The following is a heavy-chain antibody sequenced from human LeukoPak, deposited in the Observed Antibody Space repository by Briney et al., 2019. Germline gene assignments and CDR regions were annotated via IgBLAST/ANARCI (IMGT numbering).Heavy chain of an antibody. D-gene: IGHD3-3*01. CDR3: ARGWTYYDFWSGSLVFDY. CDR2: INHSGST. Sequence: SETLSLTCAVYGGSFSGYYWSWIRQPPGKGLEWIGEINHSGSTNYNPSLKSRVTISVDTSKSQFSLKLSSVTAADTAVYYCARGWTYYDFWSGSLVFDYWGQGTLVTVSS. CDR1: GGSFSGYY. V-gene: IGHV4-34*01. J-gene: IGHJ4*02.